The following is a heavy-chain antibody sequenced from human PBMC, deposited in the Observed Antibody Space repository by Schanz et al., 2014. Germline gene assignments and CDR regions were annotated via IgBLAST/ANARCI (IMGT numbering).Heavy chain of an antibody. CDR2: IYHSGST. CDR1: GYSITSGYY. D-gene: IGHD4-4*01. J-gene: IGHJ3*02. V-gene: IGHV4-38-2*02. Sequence: QVQLQESGPGLVKASETLSLTCTVFGYSITSGYYWAWIRQPPGKGLEWIGNIYHSGSTNNNPSLRSRVSMSVDTPKKNFSLSLSSVTAADTAVYYCARSPLGYSASGIDPFDIWGQGTMVTVSS. CDR3: ARSPLGYSASGIDPFDI.